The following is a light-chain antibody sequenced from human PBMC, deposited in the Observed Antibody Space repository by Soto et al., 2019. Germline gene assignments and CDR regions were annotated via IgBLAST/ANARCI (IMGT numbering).Light chain of an antibody. CDR1: QSFTNNY. V-gene: IGKV3D-20*01. CDR2: DAS. Sequence: EVVLKQSPATLSLSQGDRATLSCGAGQSFTNNYLAWYQQKPGLAPRLLIYDASYRANGIPDRFSGSGSGTDFTLTICRLEPEDFVVYYCPQYGSSSWTFCQGAKADI. CDR3: PQYGSSSWT. J-gene: IGKJ1*01.